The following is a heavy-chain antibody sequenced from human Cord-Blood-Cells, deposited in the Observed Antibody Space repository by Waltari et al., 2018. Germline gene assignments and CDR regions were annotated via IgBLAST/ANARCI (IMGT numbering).Heavy chain of an antibody. J-gene: IGHJ5*02. CDR3: ARGGYCSGGSCYSWFDP. Sequence: QVQLVQSGAEVKKPGASVKVSCKASGYTFTGHYMHWVRQAPGQGLEWMGWINPNSGGTNYAQKFQGWVTMTRDTSISTAYMELSRLRSDDTAVYYCARGGYCSGGSCYSWFDPWGQGTLVTVSS. D-gene: IGHD2-15*01. CDR1: GYTFTGHY. V-gene: IGHV1-2*04. CDR2: INPNSGGT.